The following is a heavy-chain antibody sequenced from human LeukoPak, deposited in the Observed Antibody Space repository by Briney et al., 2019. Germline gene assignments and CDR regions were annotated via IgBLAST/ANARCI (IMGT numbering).Heavy chain of an antibody. CDR1: GYTFTDYY. V-gene: IGHV1-2*02. D-gene: IGHD2-21*02. Sequence: ASVKVSCKASGYTFTDYYMHWVRQAPGQGLEWMGWVIPNSGGATYAQKFQGRVTMTRDTSISTGYMELSRLTSDDTAVYYCARGDPSLSLHIFGQGTVVSVSS. J-gene: IGHJ3*02. CDR3: ARGDPSLSLHI. CDR2: VIPNSGGA.